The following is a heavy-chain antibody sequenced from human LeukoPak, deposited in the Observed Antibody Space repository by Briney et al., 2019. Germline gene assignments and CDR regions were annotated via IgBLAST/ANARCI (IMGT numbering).Heavy chain of an antibody. Sequence: SEPLSLTCTVSGGSISSYYWSWIRQPPGKGLEWIGYIYYTGSTNHNPSLKSRVTISVDTSNNQFSLKVTSVTAADTAVYYCARGRGYFDYWGQGTLVTVSS. J-gene: IGHJ4*02. V-gene: IGHV4-59*01. CDR1: GGSISSYY. D-gene: IGHD3-16*01. CDR2: IYYTGST. CDR3: ARGRGYFDY.